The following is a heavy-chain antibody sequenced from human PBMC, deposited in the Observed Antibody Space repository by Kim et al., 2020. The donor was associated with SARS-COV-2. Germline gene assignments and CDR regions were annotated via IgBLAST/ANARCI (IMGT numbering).Heavy chain of an antibody. V-gene: IGHV3-33*06. CDR1: GFTFSSYG. D-gene: IGHD3-10*01. Sequence: GGSLRLSCAASGFTFSSYGMHWVRQAPGKGLEWVAVIWYDGSNKYYVDSVKGRFTISRDNSKNTLYLQMNSLRAEDTAVYYCAKDGTFGDSRYYFDYWGQGTLVTVSS. CDR2: IWYDGSNK. J-gene: IGHJ4*02. CDR3: AKDGTFGDSRYYFDY.